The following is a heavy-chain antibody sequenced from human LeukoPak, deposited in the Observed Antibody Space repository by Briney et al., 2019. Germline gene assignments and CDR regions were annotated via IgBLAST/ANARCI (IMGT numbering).Heavy chain of an antibody. D-gene: IGHD6-19*01. V-gene: IGHV3-23*01. CDR1: GFTFSAYA. Sequence: GGSLRLSCTASGFTFSAYAMSWVRQAPGKGLESVSAIIGSGAGTYYGDSVRGRFSISRDNSKNTVYLQMNSLRADDTAVYYCAKGEESSGLDSTYFDYWSQGTLVTVSS. CDR2: IIGSGAGT. CDR3: AKGEESSGLDSTYFDY. J-gene: IGHJ4*02.